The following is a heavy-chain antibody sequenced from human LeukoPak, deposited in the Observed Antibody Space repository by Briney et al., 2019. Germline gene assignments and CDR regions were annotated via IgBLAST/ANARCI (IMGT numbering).Heavy chain of an antibody. D-gene: IGHD6-19*01. V-gene: IGHV4-34*01. CDR1: GGSISGYY. CDR3: ARGIGSSGWYLNDAFDI. CDR2: INHSGST. Sequence: SETLSLTCTVSGGSISGYYWSWIRQPPGKGLEWIGEINHSGSTNYNPSLKSRVTISVDTSKNQFSLKLSSVAAADTAVYYCARGIGSSGWYLNDAFDIWGQGTMVTVSS. J-gene: IGHJ3*02.